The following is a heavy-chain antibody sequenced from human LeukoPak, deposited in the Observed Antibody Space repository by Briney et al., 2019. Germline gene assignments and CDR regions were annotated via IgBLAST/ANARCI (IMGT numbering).Heavy chain of an antibody. CDR1: GGSFSGYY. CDR2: INHSGST. J-gene: IGHJ4*02. Sequence: PSETLSLTCAVYGGSFSGYYWSWIRQPPGKGLEWIGEINHSGSTNYNPSLKSRVTISVDTSKNQFSLKLSSVTAADTAVYYCARSHDYGDYVAHYYFDYWGQGTLVTVSS. CDR3: ARSHDYGDYVAHYYFDY. D-gene: IGHD4-17*01. V-gene: IGHV4-34*01.